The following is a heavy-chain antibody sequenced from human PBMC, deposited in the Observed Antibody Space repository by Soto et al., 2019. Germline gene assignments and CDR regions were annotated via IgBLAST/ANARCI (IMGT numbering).Heavy chain of an antibody. V-gene: IGHV3-23*01. J-gene: IGHJ4*02. Sequence: EVQLLESGGGLVQPGGSLRLSCAASGFTFSSYAMSWVRQAPGKGLEWVSAISGSGGSTYYADSVKGRFTISRDNSKNTLYLQMNSLRAEDTAVYYFAKDGSPGSPYYYDSSGYPDYWGQGTLVTVSS. D-gene: IGHD3-22*01. CDR3: AKDGSPGSPYYYDSSGYPDY. CDR1: GFTFSSYA. CDR2: ISGSGGST.